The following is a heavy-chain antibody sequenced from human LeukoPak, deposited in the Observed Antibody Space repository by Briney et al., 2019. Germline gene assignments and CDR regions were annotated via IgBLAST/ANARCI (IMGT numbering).Heavy chain of an antibody. CDR2: ISAYNGNT. D-gene: IGHD3-10*01. Sequence: ASVKVSRKASGYTFTSYGISWVRQAPGQGLEWMGWISAYNGNTNYAQKLQGRVTMTTDTSTSTAYMELRSLRSDDTAVYYCARDQNTMVRGVISYYFDYWGQGTLVTVSS. CDR3: ARDQNTMVRGVISYYFDY. J-gene: IGHJ4*02. V-gene: IGHV1-18*04. CDR1: GYTFTSYG.